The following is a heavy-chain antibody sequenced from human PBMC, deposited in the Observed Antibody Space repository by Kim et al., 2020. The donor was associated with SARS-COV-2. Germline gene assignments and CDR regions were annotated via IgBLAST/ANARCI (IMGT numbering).Heavy chain of an antibody. D-gene: IGHD2-21*01. CDR3: ARVAYCGGDCYAHIFDY. J-gene: IGHJ4*02. V-gene: IGHV1-69*01. Sequence: FQGRVMITADESTSTAYMELSSLRSEDTAVYYCARVAYCGGDCYAHIFDYWGQGTLVTVSS.